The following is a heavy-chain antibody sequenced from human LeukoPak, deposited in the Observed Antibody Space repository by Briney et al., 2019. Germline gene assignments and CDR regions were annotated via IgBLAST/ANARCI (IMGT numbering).Heavy chain of an antibody. D-gene: IGHD5-24*01. CDR1: GFTFSSYG. J-gene: IGHJ4*02. Sequence: GGSLRLSCAASGFTFSSYGMHWVRQAPGKGLEWVAFIRYDGSNKYYADSVKGRFTISGDNSKNTLYLQMNSLRAEDTAVYYCAKGAKQDRDGYPPHPYWGQGTLVTVSS. CDR2: IRYDGSNK. CDR3: AKGAKQDRDGYPPHPY. V-gene: IGHV3-30*02.